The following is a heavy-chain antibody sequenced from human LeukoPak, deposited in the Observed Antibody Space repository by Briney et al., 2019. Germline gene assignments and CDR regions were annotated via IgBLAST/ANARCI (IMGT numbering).Heavy chain of an antibody. CDR2: ANSDGSST. CDR3: ARGGSPPEALGDAFDI. CDR1: GFTFSSHW. Sequence: GGSLTLSCVASGFTFSSHWMHWVRRAPGKGLVWVSRANSDGSSTRYADSVQGRFTISRDNGRNTLYLQMNSLRAGDTAVYYCARGGSPPEALGDAFDIWGQGTMVTVSS. V-gene: IGHV3-74*01. D-gene: IGHD1-26*01. J-gene: IGHJ3*02.